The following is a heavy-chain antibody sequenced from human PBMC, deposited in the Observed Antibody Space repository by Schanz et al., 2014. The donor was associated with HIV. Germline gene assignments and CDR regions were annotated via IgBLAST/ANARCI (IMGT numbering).Heavy chain of an antibody. V-gene: IGHV3-30*03. CDR3: ASPLLYDSLDV. CDR2: ISYDGSNK. Sequence: QVQVVESGGGVVQPERSLRLSCAASGFTFNSYGMLWVRQAPGKGLEWVAVISYDGSNKYYADSVKGRFTISRDNSKNTLYLQMNSLRAEDTAVYYCASPLLYDSLDVWGQGTTVTVSS. D-gene: IGHD3-22*01. J-gene: IGHJ6*02. CDR1: GFTFNSYG.